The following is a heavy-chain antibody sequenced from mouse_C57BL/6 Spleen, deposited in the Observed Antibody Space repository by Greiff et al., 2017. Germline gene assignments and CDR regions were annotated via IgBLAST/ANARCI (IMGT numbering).Heavy chain of an antibody. CDR3: ASGFTADY. CDR2: ISSGSSTI. CDR1: GFTFSYYG. D-gene: IGHD1-1*01. J-gene: IGHJ2*01. V-gene: IGHV5-17*01. Sequence: EVHLVESGGGLVKPGGSLKLSCAASGFTFSYYGMHWVRQAPEKGLEWVAYISSGSSTIYYADTVKGRFTISRDNAKNTLFLQMTSLRSEDTAMYYCASGFTADYWGQGTTLTVSS.